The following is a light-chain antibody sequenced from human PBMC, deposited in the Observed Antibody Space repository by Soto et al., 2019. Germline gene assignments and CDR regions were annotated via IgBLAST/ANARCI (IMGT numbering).Light chain of an antibody. CDR2: RAS. CDR1: QSIRSNY. J-gene: IGKJ1*01. V-gene: IGKV3-20*01. Sequence: ETVLTQSPGTLSLSPGERATLSCRASQSIRSNYLAWYRQTPGQAPRLLIYRASNRATGIPDRFNGSGSGTDFTLIICRLEPEDFALYYCRQYGRLPWTFGQGTKVEIK. CDR3: RQYGRLPWT.